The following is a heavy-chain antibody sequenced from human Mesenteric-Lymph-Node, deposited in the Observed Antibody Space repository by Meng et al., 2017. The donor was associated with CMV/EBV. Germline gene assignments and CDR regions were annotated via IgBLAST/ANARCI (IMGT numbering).Heavy chain of an antibody. Sequence: AAAGFTISRNYMSWVRQAPGKGLEWVSDIHSGGSTDYTASVKSRVTISIDTSKNPLSLQMNCVSAEDTAIYYCARDFSSDSSGYHVYWGQGALVTVSS. V-gene: IGHV3-53*01. CDR3: ARDFSSDSSGYHVY. J-gene: IGHJ4*02. D-gene: IGHD3-22*01. CDR1: GFTISRNY. CDR2: IHSGGST.